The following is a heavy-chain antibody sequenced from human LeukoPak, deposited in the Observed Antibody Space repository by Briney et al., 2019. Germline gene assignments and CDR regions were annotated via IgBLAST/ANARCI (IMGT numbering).Heavy chain of an antibody. V-gene: IGHV3-20*04. J-gene: IGHJ4*02. D-gene: IGHD6-13*01. CDR1: GFTFDDYG. CDR3: ARDLSSNWYNFAY. CDR2: INWDGGST. Sequence: GGSLRLSCVDSGFTFDDYGMGWVRPLPGKGLEWVAGINWDGGSTFYADSVKGRFIISRDNAKNSLFLQMNSLRVEDTALYYCARDLSSNWYNFAYWGQGTLVTVSS.